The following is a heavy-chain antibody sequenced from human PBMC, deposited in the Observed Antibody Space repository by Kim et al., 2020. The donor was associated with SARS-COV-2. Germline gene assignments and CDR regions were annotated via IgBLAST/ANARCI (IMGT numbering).Heavy chain of an antibody. CDR3: VKTGARLDGYNGGY. D-gene: IGHD3-16*01. V-gene: IGHV3-64D*09. Sequence: GGSLRLSCSASGFTFSSYAMHWVRQAPGKGLEYVSAISSNGGSTYYADSVKGRFTISRDNSKNTLYLQMSSLRAEDTSVYYCVKTGARLDGYNGGYWGQGTLVTVSS. J-gene: IGHJ4*02. CDR2: ISSNGGST. CDR1: GFTFSSYA.